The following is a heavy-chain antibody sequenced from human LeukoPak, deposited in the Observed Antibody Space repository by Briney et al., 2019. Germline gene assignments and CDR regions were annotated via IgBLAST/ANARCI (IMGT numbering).Heavy chain of an antibody. D-gene: IGHD2-21*02. V-gene: IGHV3-30*02. CDR1: GFIFSNYG. Sequence: PGGSLRLSCAASGFIFSNYGMHWVRQAPGKGLEWVAFIRYDGSNKYYADSVEGRFTISRDNSNNMLYLQMNSLRAEDTAVYYCAKVLHSHESLVYCGGDCQNWFDPWGQGTLVTVSS. CDR2: IRYDGSNK. CDR3: AKVLHSHESLVYCGGDCQNWFDP. J-gene: IGHJ5*02.